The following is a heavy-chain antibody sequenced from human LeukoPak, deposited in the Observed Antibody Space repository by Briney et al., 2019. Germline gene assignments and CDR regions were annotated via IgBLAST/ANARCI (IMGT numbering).Heavy chain of an antibody. CDR1: GSSITELY. CDR3: ATSGILDF. Sequence: ASVKISCNVSGSSITELYINWVRRSPGYGLEWMGGLDLEDGETIYAQKFQGRVTMTEDTSTHTSYIELSSLRSDDTAVYYCATSGILDFWGQGTLGTVSS. CDR2: LDLEDGET. J-gene: IGHJ4*02. V-gene: IGHV1-24*01.